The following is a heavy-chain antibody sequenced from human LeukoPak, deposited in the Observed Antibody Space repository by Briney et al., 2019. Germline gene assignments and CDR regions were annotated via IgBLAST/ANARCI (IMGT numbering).Heavy chain of an antibody. CDR2: IYHSGST. J-gene: IGHJ4*02. Sequence: SETLSLTCTVSGYSISSGYYWGWIRQPPGKGLEWIGSIYHSGSTYYNPSLKSRVTISVDTSKNQFSLKLSSVTAADTAVYYCARGRRFARYDFWSGYYYENFDYWGQGTLVTVSS. V-gene: IGHV4-38-2*02. CDR3: ARGRRFARYDFWSGYYYENFDY. CDR1: GYSISSGYY. D-gene: IGHD3-3*01.